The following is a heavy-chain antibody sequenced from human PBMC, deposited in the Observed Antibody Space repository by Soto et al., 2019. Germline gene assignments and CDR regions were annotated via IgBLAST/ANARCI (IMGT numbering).Heavy chain of an antibody. D-gene: IGHD3-22*01. CDR3: SRHLLVVVNYAVDV. CDR2: IYYSGST. Sequence: SETLSLTCTVSGGSISSSSYYWGWIRQPPGKGLEWIGSIYYSGSTYYNPSLKSRVTISVDTSKNQFSLKLSSVTAADTAVYYCSRHLLVVVNYAVDVWGQGTMVTVSS. J-gene: IGHJ3*01. CDR1: GGSISSSSYY. V-gene: IGHV4-39*01.